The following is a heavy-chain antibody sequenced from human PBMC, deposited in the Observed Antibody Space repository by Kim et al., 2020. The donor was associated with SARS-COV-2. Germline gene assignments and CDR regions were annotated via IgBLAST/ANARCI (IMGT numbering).Heavy chain of an antibody. CDR3: ATDTAMVTRLDFDY. V-gene: IGHV1-24*01. J-gene: IGHJ4*02. D-gene: IGHD5-18*01. Sequence: YARKFQSRVTMTEDTSTDTAYMELSSLRSEDTAVYYCATDTAMVTRLDFDYWGQGTLVTVSS.